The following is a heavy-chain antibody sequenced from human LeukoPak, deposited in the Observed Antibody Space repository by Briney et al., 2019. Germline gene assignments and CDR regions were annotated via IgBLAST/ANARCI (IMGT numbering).Heavy chain of an antibody. CDR2: IYPGDSDT. CDR1: GYSFTSYW. V-gene: IGHV5-51*01. CDR3: ARFSPYYYGSGSYYNGDY. J-gene: IGHJ4*02. D-gene: IGHD3-10*01. Sequence: GESLKISCKGSGYSFTSYWIGWVRQMPGKGLEWMGIIYPGDSDTRYSPSFQGQVTISADKSISTAYLQWSSLKASDTAMYYCARFSPYYYGSGSYYNGDYWGQGTLVTVSS.